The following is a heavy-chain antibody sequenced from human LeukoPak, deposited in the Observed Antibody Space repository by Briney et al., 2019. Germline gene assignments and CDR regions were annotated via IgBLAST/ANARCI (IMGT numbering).Heavy chain of an antibody. J-gene: IGHJ4*02. Sequence: GASVKVSCKASGYTFTSYGISWVRQAPGQGLEWMGWISAYNGNTNYAQKLQGRVTMTTDTSTSTAYMELRSLRSDDTAVYYCARVGYSSGWYSGKDYWDQGTLVTVSS. CDR1: GYTFTSYG. D-gene: IGHD6-19*01. CDR2: ISAYNGNT. CDR3: ARVGYSSGWYSGKDY. V-gene: IGHV1-18*01.